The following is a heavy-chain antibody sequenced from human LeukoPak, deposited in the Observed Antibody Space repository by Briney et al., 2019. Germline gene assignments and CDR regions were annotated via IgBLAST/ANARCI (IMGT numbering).Heavy chain of an antibody. D-gene: IGHD3-16*01. V-gene: IGHV1-18*01. CDR3: ARATGTWGHDGFDI. J-gene: IGHJ3*02. CDR2: ISGYSSNT. CDR1: GYTFTSYG. Sequence: ASVKVSCKAYGYTFTSYGISWVRQAPGQGLEWMGWISGYSSNTHYAQRLQGRVTMTTDTSTITAYMELRSLRSDDTAVYYCARATGTWGHDGFDIWGQGTMVTVSS.